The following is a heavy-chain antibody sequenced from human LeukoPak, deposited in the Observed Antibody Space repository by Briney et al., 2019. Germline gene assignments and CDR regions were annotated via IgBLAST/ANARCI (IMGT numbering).Heavy chain of an antibody. CDR1: GFTFSSST. CDR3: VRIPNSANFPNWFDP. J-gene: IGHJ5*02. D-gene: IGHD4/OR15-4a*01. Sequence: GGSLRLSCAASGFTFSSSTMNSVRRAPGKGLEWVSSISSSSDYIYYADSVKGRFTISRDNAKNSLYLQMNSLRAEDTAVYYCVRIPNSANFPNWFDPWGQGTLVTVSS. V-gene: IGHV3-21*01. CDR2: ISSSSDYI.